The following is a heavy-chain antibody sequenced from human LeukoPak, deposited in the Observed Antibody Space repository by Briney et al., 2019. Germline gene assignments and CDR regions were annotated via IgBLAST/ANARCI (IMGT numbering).Heavy chain of an antibody. CDR2: IYHSGST. J-gene: IGHJ4*02. V-gene: IGHV4-59*12. CDR1: GGSISRDY. Sequence: SETLSLTCTVSGGSISRDYWSWIRQPPGKGLEWIGYIYHSGSTYYNPSLKSRVTISVDRSKNQFSLKLSSVTAADTAVYYCARDKYSGSDGDYWGQGTLVTVSS. CDR3: ARDKYSGSDGDY. D-gene: IGHD1-26*01.